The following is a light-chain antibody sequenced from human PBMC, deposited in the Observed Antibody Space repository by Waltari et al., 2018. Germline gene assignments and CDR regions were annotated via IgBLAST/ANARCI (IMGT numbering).Light chain of an antibody. CDR3: FSYAGSDTYV. CDR2: DVT. CDR1: STDVGGYNY. Sequence: QSALTQPRSVSGSLGQSVAISCTGTSTDVGGYNYVSWYQQHPGKAPKIIIYDVTKRPSGVPDEFSGSKSGNTASLPISGLQPEHEANYYCFSYAGSDTYVFGTGTEVTVL. V-gene: IGLV2-11*01. J-gene: IGLJ1*01.